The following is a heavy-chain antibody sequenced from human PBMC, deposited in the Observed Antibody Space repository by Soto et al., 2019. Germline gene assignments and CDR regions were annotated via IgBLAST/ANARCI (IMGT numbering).Heavy chain of an antibody. CDR2: INPSGGST. D-gene: IGHD6-19*01. CDR1: GYTFTSYY. CDR3: ARDIGPMGIAVVP. Sequence: GASVKVSCKASGYTFTSYYMHWVRQAPGQGLEWMGIINPSGGSTSYAQKFQGRVNMTRDTSTSTVYMELSSLRSEDTAVYYCARDIGPMGIAVVPWGQGTLVTVSS. V-gene: IGHV1-46*03. J-gene: IGHJ5*02.